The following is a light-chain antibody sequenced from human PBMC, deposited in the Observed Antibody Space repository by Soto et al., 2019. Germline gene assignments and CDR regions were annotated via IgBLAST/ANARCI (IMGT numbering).Light chain of an antibody. CDR2: RNN. Sequence: QSVLTQPPSASGTPGQRVTISCSGSSSNIGSNYVFWYQHLPGTAPKLLIYRNNQRPSGVPDRFSGSKSGTSASLAISGLRSEDETDYYGAAWDDSLSDVVFGGGTKLTVL. V-gene: IGLV1-47*01. J-gene: IGLJ2*01. CDR1: SSNIGSNY. CDR3: AAWDDSLSDVV.